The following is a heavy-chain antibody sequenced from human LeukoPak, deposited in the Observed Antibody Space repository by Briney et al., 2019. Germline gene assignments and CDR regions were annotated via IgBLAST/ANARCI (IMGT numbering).Heavy chain of an antibody. D-gene: IGHD5-24*01. J-gene: IGHJ4*02. CDR3: ARDARDGYNDY. Sequence: ASVKVSCKASGYTFTSFDINWVRQATGQGLEWMGWMNPNTGNTGYAQNFQGRVTITWSTSISTAYMELNSLRSDDTAVYYCARDARDGYNDYWGQGTLVTVSS. CDR1: GYTFTSFD. CDR2: MNPNTGNT. V-gene: IGHV1-8*01.